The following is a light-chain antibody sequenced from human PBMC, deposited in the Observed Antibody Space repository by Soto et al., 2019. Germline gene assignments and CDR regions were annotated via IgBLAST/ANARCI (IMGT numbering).Light chain of an antibody. CDR1: SSDVGNYNL. CDR3: CSYAGSSTYYV. J-gene: IGLJ1*01. CDR2: EGS. V-gene: IGLV2-23*01. Sequence: QSVLTQRASVSGSPGQSITISCTGTSSDVGNYNLVSWYQQHPGKAPKLMIYEGSKRPSGVSNRFSASKSGNTASLTISGLQAEDEADYYCCSYAGSSTYYVFGTGTKVTVL.